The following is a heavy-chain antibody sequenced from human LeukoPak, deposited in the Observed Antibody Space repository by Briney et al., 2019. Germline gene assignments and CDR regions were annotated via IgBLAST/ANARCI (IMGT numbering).Heavy chain of an antibody. Sequence: PSETLSLTCAVYGGSFSGYYWSWIRQPPGKGLEWIGEINHSGSTNYNPSLKSRVTISVDTSKNQFSLKLSSVTAADTAVYYCARGRPTIFGVVTEKFYNWFDPWGQGTLVTVSS. CDR2: INHSGST. V-gene: IGHV4-34*01. J-gene: IGHJ5*02. D-gene: IGHD3-3*01. CDR1: GGSFSGYY. CDR3: ARGRPTIFGVVTEKFYNWFDP.